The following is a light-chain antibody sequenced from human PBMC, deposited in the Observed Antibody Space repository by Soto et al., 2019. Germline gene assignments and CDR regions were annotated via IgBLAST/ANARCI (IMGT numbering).Light chain of an antibody. CDR3: QHYNNWPPWT. CDR2: RAS. Sequence: DIVMTQSPATLSVSPGERATLSCMASQSISSNLAWYQQKPGQAPGLLIYRASTRATGIPARFSGSGSGTDFTLTISSLQSEDFAIYYCQHYNNWPPWTFGQGTKVEIK. J-gene: IGKJ1*01. CDR1: QSISSN. V-gene: IGKV3-15*01.